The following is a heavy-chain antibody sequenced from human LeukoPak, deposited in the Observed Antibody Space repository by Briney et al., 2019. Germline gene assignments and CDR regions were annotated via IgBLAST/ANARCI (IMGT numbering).Heavy chain of an antibody. J-gene: IGHJ4*02. CDR1: GFTFSSYA. V-gene: IGHV3-23*01. CDR2: IIGSGGST. Sequence: GSLRLSCAASGFTFSSYAMSWVRQAPGKGLEWVSSIIGSGGSTYYADSVKGRFTISRDNSKNTLYLQMNSLRAEDTTVYYCAKGLRVDYGEGWGQGTLVTVSS. D-gene: IGHD4-17*01. CDR3: AKGLRVDYGEG.